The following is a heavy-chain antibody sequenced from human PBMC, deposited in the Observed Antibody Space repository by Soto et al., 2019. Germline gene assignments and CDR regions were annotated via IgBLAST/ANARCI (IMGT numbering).Heavy chain of an antibody. Sequence: PGGSLRLSCAASGFTFSIYAMSWFRQAPGKGLEWVSAISGSGGSTYYADSVKGRFTISRDNSRNTLYLQMNSLRAEDTAVYYCAKIRYGDYDSYFDYWGQGTLFTAPQ. V-gene: IGHV3-23*01. D-gene: IGHD4-17*01. CDR1: GFTFSIYA. CDR3: AKIRYGDYDSYFDY. J-gene: IGHJ4*02. CDR2: ISGSGGST.